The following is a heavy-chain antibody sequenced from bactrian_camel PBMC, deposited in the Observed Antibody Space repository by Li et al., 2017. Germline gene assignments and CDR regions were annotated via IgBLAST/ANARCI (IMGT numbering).Heavy chain of an antibody. J-gene: IGHJ4*01. CDR1: GFTFSTYY. V-gene: IGHV3-2*01. CDR3: MIPDIREFGY. D-gene: IGHD2*01. Sequence: HVQLVESGGGLVRPGGSLRLSCTTSGFTFSTYYMTWVRLTPGKGLEWVSNINGDAQNTAYRDSVKGRFTISRDNAKNTLYLQMNSLKPEDTAVYYCMIPDIREFGYWGQGTQVTVS. CDR2: INGDAQNT.